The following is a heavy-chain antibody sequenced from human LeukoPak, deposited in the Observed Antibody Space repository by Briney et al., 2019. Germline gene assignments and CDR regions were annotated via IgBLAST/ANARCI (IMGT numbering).Heavy chain of an antibody. Sequence: PGGSLRLSCAASGFTLSSYAMSWVRQAPGKGLEWVSGISASGGSTYYADSVKGRFTISRDNSKNTLYLQMSSLRAEDTAVYYCARDYASDYWGQGTLVTVSS. D-gene: IGHD3-10*01. CDR3: ARDYASDY. CDR2: ISASGGST. J-gene: IGHJ4*02. V-gene: IGHV3-23*01. CDR1: GFTLSSYA.